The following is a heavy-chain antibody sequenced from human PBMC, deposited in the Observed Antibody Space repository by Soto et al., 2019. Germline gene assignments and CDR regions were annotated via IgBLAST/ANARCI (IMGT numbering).Heavy chain of an antibody. Sequence: EVQLLESGGDSVQPGGSVRLSCEGSGFTFINYAMNWVRQAPGKGLEWVATISGGGDATFFADSVRGRFTFSRDNYKNPVTLQMNSLGVDATAVYYCARKVVGSTSRPDYWYFDLWGRGTLVTVSS. V-gene: IGHV3-23*01. CDR3: ARKVVGSTSRPDYWYFDL. J-gene: IGHJ2*01. CDR2: ISGGGDAT. CDR1: GFTFINYA. D-gene: IGHD2-21*01.